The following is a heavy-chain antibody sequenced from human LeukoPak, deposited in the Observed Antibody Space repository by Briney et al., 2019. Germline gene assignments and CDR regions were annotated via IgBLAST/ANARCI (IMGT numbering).Heavy chain of an antibody. CDR3: ARDRGYSSGLDS. CDR2: IYYSGST. V-gene: IGHV4-59*12. CDR1: GGSISSYY. Sequence: SETLSLTCTVSGGSISSYYWSWIRQPPGKGLEWIGYIYYSGSTNYNPSLKSRVTISVDTSKNQFSLKLSSVTAADTAVYYCARDRGYSSGLDSWGQGALVTVSS. J-gene: IGHJ4*02. D-gene: IGHD5-18*01.